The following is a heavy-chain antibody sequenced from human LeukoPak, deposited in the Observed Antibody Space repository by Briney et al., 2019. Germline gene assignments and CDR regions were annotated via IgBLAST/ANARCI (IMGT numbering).Heavy chain of an antibody. CDR2: ISSSGRTT. D-gene: IGHD1-26*01. CDR1: GFTFSNYN. Sequence: PGGSLRHSCAASGFTFSNYNMNWVRQAPGKGLEWISYISSSGRTTNYADSVKGRFTISRDNAKNSLYLQMNSLKDGDTAVYYCATSGTYRFDYWGQGTLVTVSS. V-gene: IGHV3-48*02. J-gene: IGHJ4*02. CDR3: ATSGTYRFDY.